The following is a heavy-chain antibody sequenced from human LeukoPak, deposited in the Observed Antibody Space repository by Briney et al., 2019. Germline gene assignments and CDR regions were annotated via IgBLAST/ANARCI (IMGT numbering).Heavy chain of an antibody. J-gene: IGHJ3*02. CDR3: ARDLPEMRAFDI. V-gene: IGHV4-39*07. CDR1: GGSISSSSYY. D-gene: IGHD5-24*01. Sequence: SETLSLTCTVSGGSISSSSYYWGWIRQPPGKGREWFGRIYYSGSTYYNPSLKSRVTISVDTSKNQFSLKLSSVTAADTAVYYCARDLPEMRAFDIWGQGTMVTVSS. CDR2: IYYSGST.